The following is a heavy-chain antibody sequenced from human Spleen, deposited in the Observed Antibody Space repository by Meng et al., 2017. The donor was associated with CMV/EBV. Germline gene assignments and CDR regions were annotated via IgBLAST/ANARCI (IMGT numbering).Heavy chain of an antibody. V-gene: IGHV3-30*04. J-gene: IGHJ4*02. Sequence: GGSLRLSCAASGFTFSSYAMHWVRQAPGKGLEWVAVISYDGSNKYYADSVKGRFTISRDNSKNTVFLRMNSLRAEDTAIYYCAKSRGHRANYGSLDSWGQGTLVTVSS. CDR3: AKSRGHRANYGSLDS. D-gene: IGHD4-17*01. CDR1: GFTFSSYA. CDR2: ISYDGSNK.